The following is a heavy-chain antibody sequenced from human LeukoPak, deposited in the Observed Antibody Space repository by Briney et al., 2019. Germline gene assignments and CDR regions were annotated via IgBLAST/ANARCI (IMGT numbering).Heavy chain of an antibody. CDR2: ISYDGSNK. V-gene: IGHV3-30*18. J-gene: IGHJ4*02. CDR3: AKDKWYDSSGYQTLFDY. D-gene: IGHD3-22*01. Sequence: PGGSLRLSCAASGFTFSSYAMSWVRQAPGKGLEWVAVISYDGSNKYYADSVKGRFTISRDNSKNTLYLQMNSLRAEDTAVYYCAKDKWYDSSGYQTLFDYWGQGTLVTVSS. CDR1: GFTFSSYA.